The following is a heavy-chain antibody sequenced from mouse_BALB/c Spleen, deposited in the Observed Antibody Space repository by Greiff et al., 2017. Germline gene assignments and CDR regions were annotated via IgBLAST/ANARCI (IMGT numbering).Heavy chain of an antibody. Sequence: EVKLMESGGGLVKPGGSLKLSCAASGFTFSDYYMYWVRQTPEKRLEWVATISDGGSYTYYPDSVKGRFTISRDNAKNNLYLQMSSLKSEDTAMYYCAREEAYWYFDVWGAGTTVTVSS. V-gene: IGHV5-4*02. J-gene: IGHJ1*01. CDR2: ISDGGSYT. CDR3: AREEAYWYFDV. CDR1: GFTFSDYY.